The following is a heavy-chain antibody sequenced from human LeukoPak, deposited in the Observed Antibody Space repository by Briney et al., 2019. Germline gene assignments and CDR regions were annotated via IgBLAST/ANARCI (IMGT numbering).Heavy chain of an antibody. CDR1: GFTFSSYG. CDR3: AKGPDSSGYYYVDFDY. Sequence: PGGSLRLSCAASGFTFSSYGMHWVRQAPGKGLEWVAFIRYDGSNKYYADSVKGRFTISRDNSKNTLYLQMNSLRAEDTAVYYCAKGPDSSGYYYVDFDYWGQGTLVTVSS. V-gene: IGHV3-30*02. J-gene: IGHJ4*02. D-gene: IGHD3-22*01. CDR2: IRYDGSNK.